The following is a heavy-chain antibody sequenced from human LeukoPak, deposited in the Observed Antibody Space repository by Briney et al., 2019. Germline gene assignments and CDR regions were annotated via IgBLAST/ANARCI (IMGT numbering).Heavy chain of an antibody. CDR1: GFTFSSYR. CDR3: ARDLGAGKNY. J-gene: IGHJ4*02. CDR2: ISSRSSYI. V-gene: IGHV3-21*01. Sequence: GGSLRLSCAASGFTFSSYRMNWVRQAPGKGLEWVSSISSRSSYIYYADSVKGRFTISRDNAQNSLYLQMNSLRAEDTAVYYCARDLGAGKNYWGQGTLVTVSS.